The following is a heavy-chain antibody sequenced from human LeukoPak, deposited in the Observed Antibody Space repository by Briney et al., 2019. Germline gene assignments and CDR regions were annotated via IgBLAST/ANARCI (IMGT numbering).Heavy chain of an antibody. CDR1: GFTFSTYA. V-gene: IGHV3-23*01. CDR2: ISGSGGST. CDR3: AKDRYYDSSGYYFVSVPLFDY. Sequence: GGSLRLSCAASGFTFSTYAMSWVRQAPGKGLEWVSAISGSGGSTYYADSVKGRFTISRDNSKNTLYLQMNSLRAEDTAVYYCAKDRYYDSSGYYFVSVPLFDYWGQGTLVTVSS. J-gene: IGHJ4*02. D-gene: IGHD3-22*01.